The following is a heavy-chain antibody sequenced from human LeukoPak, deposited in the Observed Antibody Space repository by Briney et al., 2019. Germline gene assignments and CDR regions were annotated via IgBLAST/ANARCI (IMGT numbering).Heavy chain of an antibody. V-gene: IGHV4-59*01. CDR3: ARINWNGGYYFDY. Sequence: SETLSLTCTVSGGSISSYYWSWIRQPPGKGLEWIGYIYYSGSTNSNPSLKSRVTISVDTSKNQFSLKLSSVTAADKAVYYCARINWNGGYYFDYWGQGTLVTVSS. CDR2: IYYSGST. CDR1: GGSISSYY. J-gene: IGHJ4*02. D-gene: IGHD1-20*01.